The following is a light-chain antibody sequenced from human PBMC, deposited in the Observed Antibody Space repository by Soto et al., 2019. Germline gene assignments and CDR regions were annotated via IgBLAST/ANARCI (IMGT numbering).Light chain of an antibody. J-gene: IGKJ1*01. CDR2: KAS. V-gene: IGKV1-5*03. CDR3: QHYNSYSEA. CDR1: QTISSW. Sequence: DIPMTQSPSTLSGSVGDRVTITCRASQTISSWLAWYQQKPGKAPKLLIYKASTLKSGVPSRFSGSGSGTEFPLPISNLQPDDCATYYCQHYNSYSEAFGQGTKVELK.